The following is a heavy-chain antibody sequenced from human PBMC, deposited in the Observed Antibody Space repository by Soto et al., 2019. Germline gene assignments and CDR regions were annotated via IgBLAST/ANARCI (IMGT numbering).Heavy chain of an antibody. Sequence: GGSLRLSCAASGFNFGTYDMHWVRQVTGKGLEWVSAIGFAGDTYYSDSVKGRFTISRENAKNSLYLQMNSLRAEDTAVYYCARDRLNWYFDVWGRGTLVTVSS. CDR1: GFNFGTYD. V-gene: IGHV3-13*01. CDR3: ARDRLNWYFDV. J-gene: IGHJ2*01. CDR2: IGFAGDT.